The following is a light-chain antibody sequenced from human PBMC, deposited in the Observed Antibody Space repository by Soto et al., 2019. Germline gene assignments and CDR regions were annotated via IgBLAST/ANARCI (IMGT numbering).Light chain of an antibody. V-gene: IGKV1-5*03. CDR3: QQYNTYPFT. J-gene: IGKJ3*01. Sequence: DIQMTQSPSTLSASVGDRVTITCRASQSISSWLAWYQQKPGKAPKLLIYKASSLESGVPSRFSGSGSGTEFTITISSLRPDDFATYFCQQYNTYPFTFGPGTKVDIK. CDR1: QSISSW. CDR2: KAS.